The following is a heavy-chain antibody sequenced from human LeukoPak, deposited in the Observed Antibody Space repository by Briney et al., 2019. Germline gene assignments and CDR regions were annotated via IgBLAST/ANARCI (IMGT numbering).Heavy chain of an antibody. CDR1: GFTFSDYY. CDR2: ISSSGSTI. V-gene: IGHV3-11*04. J-gene: IGHJ5*02. Sequence: GGSLRLSCAASGFTFSDYYMSWIRQAPGKGLEWVSYISSSGSTIYYADSVKGRFTISRDNAKNSLYLQMNSLRAEDTAVYYCASIYEEYSYGYWFDPWGQGTLVTVSS. D-gene: IGHD5-18*01. CDR3: ASIYEEYSYGYWFDP.